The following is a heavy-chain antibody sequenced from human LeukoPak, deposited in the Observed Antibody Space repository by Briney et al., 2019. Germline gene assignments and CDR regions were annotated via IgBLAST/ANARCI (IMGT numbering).Heavy chain of an antibody. V-gene: IGHV4-34*01. CDR1: GGSFSGYY. J-gene: IGHJ3*02. CDR3: AGESPRYYDSSGYNAFDI. D-gene: IGHD3-22*01. CDR2: INHSGST. Sequence: PSETLSLTCAVYGGSFSGYYWSWIRQPPGKGLEWIGEINHSGSTNYNPSLKSRVTISVDTSKNQFSLKLSSVTAADTAVYYCAGESPRYYDSSGYNAFDIWGQGTMVTVSS.